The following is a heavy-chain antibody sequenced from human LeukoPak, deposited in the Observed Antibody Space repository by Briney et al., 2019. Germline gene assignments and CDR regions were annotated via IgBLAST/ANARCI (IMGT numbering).Heavy chain of an antibody. V-gene: IGHV3-7*01. J-gene: IGHJ6*03. CDR3: ARIAYLDEGMDV. CDR1: GFTFSDYY. D-gene: IGHD2-21*01. CDR2: IKEDGGEA. Sequence: GGSLRLSCAASGFTFSDYYMSWIRQAPGKGLEWVANIKEDGGEAYYVGSVKGRFTISRDNAKNSLYLQMNSLRAEETAVYYCARIAYLDEGMDVWGRGTTVTVSS.